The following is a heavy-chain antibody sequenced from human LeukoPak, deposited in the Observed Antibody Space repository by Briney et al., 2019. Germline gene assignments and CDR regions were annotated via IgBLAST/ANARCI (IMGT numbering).Heavy chain of an antibody. CDR3: ARTAYARFFDL. D-gene: IGHD2-21*01. CDR1: GGSISGYY. CDR2: IYYRGST. V-gene: IGHV4-59*01. J-gene: IGHJ2*01. Sequence: SETLSLTCSVSGGSISGYYWSWIRQPPGRGLEWIGYIYYRGSTNYNPSLKSRVTISIDTSKNQFSLKLSSVTAADTAVYYYARTAYARFFDLWGRGTLVTVSS.